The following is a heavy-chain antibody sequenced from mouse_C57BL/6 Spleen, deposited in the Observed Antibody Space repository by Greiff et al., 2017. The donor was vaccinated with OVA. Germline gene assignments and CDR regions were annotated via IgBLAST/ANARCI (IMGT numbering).Heavy chain of an antibody. J-gene: IGHJ1*03. D-gene: IGHD1-1*01. CDR3: ARGITTDWYFDV. Sequence: QVQLQQPGAELVKPGASVKVSCKASGYTFTSYWMHWVKQRPGQGLEWIGRINPSDSDTNYNQKFKGKATLTVDKSSSTAYMQISSLTSEDSAVYYCARGITTDWYFDVWGTGTTVTVSS. CDR1: GYTFTSYW. V-gene: IGHV1-74*01. CDR2: INPSDSDT.